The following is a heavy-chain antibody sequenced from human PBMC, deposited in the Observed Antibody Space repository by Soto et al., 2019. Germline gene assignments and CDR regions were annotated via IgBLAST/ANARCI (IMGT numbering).Heavy chain of an antibody. D-gene: IGHD3-9*01. Sequence: SETLSLTCAVYGGSFVGYYWIFIRHPPGKGLEWIGEVNHSGSTNYNPSLKSRVTISVDTSKNQFSLKLSSVTAADTAVYYCARGWSGLVIIRFDPWGQGTLVTVSS. CDR3: ARGWSGLVIIRFDP. J-gene: IGHJ5*02. V-gene: IGHV4-34*01. CDR1: GGSFVGYY. CDR2: VNHSGST.